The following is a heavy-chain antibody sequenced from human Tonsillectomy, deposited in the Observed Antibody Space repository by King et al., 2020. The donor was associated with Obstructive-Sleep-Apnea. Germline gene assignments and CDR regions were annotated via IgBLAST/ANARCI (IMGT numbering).Heavy chain of an antibody. J-gene: IGHJ5*02. CDR2: IDPSDSYT. Sequence: VQLVESGAEVKKPGESLRISCKGSGYSFTTYWIIWVRQMPGKGLEWMGRIDPSDSYTHYSPSFQGHVTISVDKYINTAYLQWSSLKASDTAMYYCTRYEWFGELTYFDPWGQGTLVTVSS. CDR1: GYSFTTYW. CDR3: TRYEWFGELTYFDP. D-gene: IGHD3-10*01. V-gene: IGHV5-10-1*03.